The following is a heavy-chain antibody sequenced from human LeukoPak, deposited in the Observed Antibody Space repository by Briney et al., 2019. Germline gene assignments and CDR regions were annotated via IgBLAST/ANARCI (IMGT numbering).Heavy chain of an antibody. Sequence: GGSLRLSCTSSGFTFSDHHMSWIRQAQGKGLEWVSKIGLRGTTIEYAESVKGRFTISRDDAKNSLYLQMSGLRAEDTAIYYCARDHVVPGLLFDHWGQGTLVSVS. CDR3: ARDHVVPGLLFDH. CDR2: IGLRGTTI. CDR1: GFTFSDHH. D-gene: IGHD2-21*01. J-gene: IGHJ4*02. V-gene: IGHV3-11*04.